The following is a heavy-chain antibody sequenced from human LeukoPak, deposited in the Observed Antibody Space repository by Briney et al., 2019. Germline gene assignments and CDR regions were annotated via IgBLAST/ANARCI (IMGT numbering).Heavy chain of an antibody. V-gene: IGHV3-66*02. D-gene: IGHD6-6*01. CDR2: IYSGGST. CDR1: GFTVSSNY. Sequence: GGSLRPSCAASGFTVSSNYMSWVRQAPGKGLEWVSVIYSGGSTYYADSVKGRFTISRDNSKNTLYLQMNSLRAEDTAVYYCARVRRQIEYSSSSYYFDYWGQGTLVTVSS. J-gene: IGHJ4*02. CDR3: ARVRRQIEYSSSSYYFDY.